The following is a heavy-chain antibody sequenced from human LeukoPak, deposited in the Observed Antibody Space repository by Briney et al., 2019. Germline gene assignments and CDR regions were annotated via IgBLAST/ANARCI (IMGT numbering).Heavy chain of an antibody. V-gene: IGHV3-30*18. D-gene: IGHD3-16*01. CDR2: ISYDGSNK. J-gene: IGHJ4*02. Sequence: QPGGSLRLSCAASGFTFSSYGMHWVRQAPGKGLEWVAVISYDGSNKYYADSVKGRFTISRDNSKNTLYPQMNSLRAEDTAVYYCAKEADDYVWGSPYYFDYWGQGTLVTVSS. CDR1: GFTFSSYG. CDR3: AKEADDYVWGSPYYFDY.